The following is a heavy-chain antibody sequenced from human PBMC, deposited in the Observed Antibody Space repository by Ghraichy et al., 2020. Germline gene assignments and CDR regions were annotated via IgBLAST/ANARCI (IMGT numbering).Heavy chain of an antibody. CDR1: GFSLSTRGIC. J-gene: IGHJ3*02. Sequence: SGPTLVKPTQTLTLTCNVSGFSLSTRGICVSWIRQPPGKALEWLALVNWDDDEDYTPSLKTRLTISKDTSKNQVVLKMTNMDAVDTATYYCARSLTGGLGSYYAFDIWGQGSKVTVSS. CDR2: VNWDDDE. D-gene: IGHD3-10*01. CDR3: ARSLTGGLGSYYAFDI. V-gene: IGHV2-70*01.